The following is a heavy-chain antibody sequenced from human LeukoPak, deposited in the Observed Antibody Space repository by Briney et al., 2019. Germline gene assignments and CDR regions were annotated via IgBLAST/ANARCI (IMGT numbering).Heavy chain of an antibody. CDR3: AGTRYYDFWSGHTGEHFDL. CDR2: IHHSGTT. Sequence: SETLSLTCTVSGGSNSSGGYYWSWIRQPPGKGLEWIGYIHHSGTTYYNPSLKSRVTISVDRSKNQFSLKMSSVTAADTAVYYCAGTRYYDFWSGHTGEHFDLWGRGTLVTVSS. V-gene: IGHV4-30-2*01. CDR1: GGSNSSGGYY. D-gene: IGHD3-3*01. J-gene: IGHJ2*01.